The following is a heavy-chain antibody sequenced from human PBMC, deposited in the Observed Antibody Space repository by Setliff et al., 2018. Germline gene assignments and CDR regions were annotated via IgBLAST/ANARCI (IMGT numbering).Heavy chain of an antibody. CDR2: MYHSGST. CDR1: YYSISSGYY. CDR3: ARDNRARHYMDV. V-gene: IGHV4-38-2*02. J-gene: IGHJ6*03. D-gene: IGHD3-10*01. Sequence: PSETLSLTCVVSYYSISSGYYWGWIRQPPGKGLEWIGSMYHSGSTYYNPSLNSRVTISADTSKNQFSLNLSSVTAADTAVYYCARDNRARHYMDVWGKGTTVTVSS.